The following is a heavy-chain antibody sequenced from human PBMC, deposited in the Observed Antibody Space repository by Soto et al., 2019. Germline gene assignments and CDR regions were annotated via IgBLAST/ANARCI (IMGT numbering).Heavy chain of an antibody. J-gene: IGHJ6*02. Sequence: ASVKVSCKASGYTFTSYDINWVRQATGQGLEWMGWMNPNSGNTGYAQKFQGRVTMTRNTSISTAYMELSSLRSEDTAVYYCWTSCSSSWSGVPRYYYGMDVWGQGTTVTVSS. D-gene: IGHD6-13*01. V-gene: IGHV1-8*01. CDR2: MNPNSGNT. CDR1: GYTFTSYD. CDR3: WTSCSSSWSGVPRYYYGMDV.